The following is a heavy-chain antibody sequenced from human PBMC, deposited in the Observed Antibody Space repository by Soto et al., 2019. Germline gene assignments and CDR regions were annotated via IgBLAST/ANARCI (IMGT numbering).Heavy chain of an antibody. CDR2: ISSSSSTI. Sequence: EVQLVESGGGLVQPGGSLRLSCAASGFTFSSYSMNWVRQTPGKGLEWVSYISSSSSTIYYADSVKGRFTISRDNAKNSLYLQMNSLRDEDTAVYYCARDTQQLIDFGMHVWGQGTTVTVSS. CDR3: ARDTQQLIDFGMHV. V-gene: IGHV3-48*02. D-gene: IGHD6-13*01. J-gene: IGHJ6*02. CDR1: GFTFSSYS.